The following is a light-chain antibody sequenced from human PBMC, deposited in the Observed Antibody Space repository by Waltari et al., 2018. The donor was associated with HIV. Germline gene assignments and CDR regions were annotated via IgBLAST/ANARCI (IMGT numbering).Light chain of an antibody. CDR2: AGS. Sequence: AIQLTQSPSSLSASVGDSVTITCRASQAIGKDLAWYQVKSGEAPRLLISAGSVLQFGGPSLFSGSGSDTAFTLSISTLRPEDIGTYYCLQDYDYPLSFGGGTKVNI. CDR3: LQDYDYPLS. V-gene: IGKV1-6*01. J-gene: IGKJ4*01. CDR1: QAIGKD.